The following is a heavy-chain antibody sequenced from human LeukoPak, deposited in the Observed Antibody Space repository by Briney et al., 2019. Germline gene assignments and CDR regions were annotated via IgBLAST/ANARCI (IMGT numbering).Heavy chain of an antibody. J-gene: IGHJ4*02. CDR1: GGSFSGYY. CDR3: AGSSGYYPRPYYFDY. CDR2: INHSVST. Sequence: SETLSLTCAVYGGSFSGYYWSWIRQPPGKGLEWIGEINHSVSTNYNPSLKSRVTISVDTSKIQFSLKLSSVTAADTAVYYCAGSSGYYPRPYYFDYWGQGTLVTVSS. V-gene: IGHV4-34*01. D-gene: IGHD3-22*01.